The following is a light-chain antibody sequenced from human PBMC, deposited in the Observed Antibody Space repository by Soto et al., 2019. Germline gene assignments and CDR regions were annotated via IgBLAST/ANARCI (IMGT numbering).Light chain of an antibody. V-gene: IGLV2-14*01. CDR2: VVS. CDR3: SSYTSSSALDYG. CDR1: SSDVGGYNY. Sequence: QSALTQPASVSGSPGQSITISCTGTSSDVGGYNYVSWYQQHPGKAPKLMIYVVSNRPSGVSNRFSGSKSGNTASLTISGLQAEDEADYYCSSYTSSSALDYGFGTGTKLTFL. J-gene: IGLJ1*01.